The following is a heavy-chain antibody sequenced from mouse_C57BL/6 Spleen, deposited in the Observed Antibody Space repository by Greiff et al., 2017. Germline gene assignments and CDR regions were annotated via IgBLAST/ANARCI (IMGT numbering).Heavy chain of an antibody. V-gene: IGHV1-18*01. D-gene: IGHD1-1*01. CDR1: GYTFTDYN. Sequence: VQLQQSGPELVKPGASVKIPCKASGYTFTDYNMDWVKQSHGKSLEWIGDINPNNGGTIYNQKFKGKATLTVDKSSSTAYMELRSLTSEDTAVYYCAREVYGSSYRYFDVWGTGTTVTVSS. J-gene: IGHJ1*03. CDR3: AREVYGSSYRYFDV. CDR2: INPNNGGT.